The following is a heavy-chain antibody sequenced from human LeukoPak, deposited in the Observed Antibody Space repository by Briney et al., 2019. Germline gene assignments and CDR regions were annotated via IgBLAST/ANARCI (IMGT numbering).Heavy chain of an antibody. Sequence: SVNVSCNSSGAGFSSYANSWVRHRPGPGLGWVGVIILIFGAANNEQKFQGRVTITTDESTSTAYMELSSLKSEDTAVYYCARITAPSRPGGPTRYCSSTSCHGAFDIWGQGTMVTVSS. CDR2: IILIFGAA. V-gene: IGHV1-69*05. CDR1: GAGFSSYA. J-gene: IGHJ3*02. D-gene: IGHD2-2*01. CDR3: ARITAPSRPGGPTRYCSSTSCHGAFDI.